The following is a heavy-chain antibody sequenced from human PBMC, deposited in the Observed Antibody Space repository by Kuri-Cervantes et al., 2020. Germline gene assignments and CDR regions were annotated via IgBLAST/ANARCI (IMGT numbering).Heavy chain of an antibody. CDR2: ISSSSSYI. CDR1: GFTFSSYS. V-gene: IGHV3-21*01. CDR3: ARDLSGSSWYGYYFDY. Sequence: GGSLRLSCAASGFTFSSYSMNWVRQAPGKGLEWVSSISSSSSYIYYADSVKGRFTISRDNAKNSLYLQMNSLRAEDTAVHYCARDLSGSSWYGYYFDYWGQGTLVTVSS. J-gene: IGHJ4*02. D-gene: IGHD6-13*01.